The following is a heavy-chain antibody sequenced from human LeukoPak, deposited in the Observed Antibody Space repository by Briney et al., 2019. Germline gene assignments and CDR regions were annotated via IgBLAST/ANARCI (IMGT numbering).Heavy chain of an antibody. CDR1: GFTFSHFG. V-gene: IGHV3-33*06. CDR3: AKDAQRGFDYRNSIEH. Sequence: PGGSLRLSCDASGFTFSHFGMQWVRQATGKGLEWVVVIWSDAPNEYYADSVKGRFTISRDNFKRTVSLEMNRLRAEDTAVYYCAKDAQRGFDYRNSIEHWGQGSLVIVSS. D-gene: IGHD4-11*01. J-gene: IGHJ5*02. CDR2: IWSDAPNE.